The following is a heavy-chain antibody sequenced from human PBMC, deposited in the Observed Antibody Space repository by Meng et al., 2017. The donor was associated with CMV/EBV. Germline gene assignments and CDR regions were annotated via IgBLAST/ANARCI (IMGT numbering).Heavy chain of an antibody. CDR3: AKANYPFSGGFDY. J-gene: IGHJ4*02. CDR1: GFTFDDYA. V-gene: IGHV3-9*01. CDR2: ISWNSGSI. D-gene: IGHD3-10*01. Sequence: SLKISCAASGFTFDDYAMHWVRQAPGKGLEWVSGISWNSGSIGYADSVKGRFTISRDNAKNSLYPQMNSLRAEDTALYYCAKANYPFSGGFDYWGQGTLVTVSS.